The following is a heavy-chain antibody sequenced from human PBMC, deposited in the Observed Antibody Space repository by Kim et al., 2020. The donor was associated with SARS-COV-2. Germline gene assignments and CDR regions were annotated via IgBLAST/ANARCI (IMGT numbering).Heavy chain of an antibody. V-gene: IGHV3-23*01. J-gene: IGHJ4*02. CDR3: AKRDSSGWYFEY. D-gene: IGHD6-19*01. Sequence: YADSVEGPFTISRDNSKNIFYLQMRSLRAEDTAVYYCAKRDSSGWYFEYWGQGTLVTVTS.